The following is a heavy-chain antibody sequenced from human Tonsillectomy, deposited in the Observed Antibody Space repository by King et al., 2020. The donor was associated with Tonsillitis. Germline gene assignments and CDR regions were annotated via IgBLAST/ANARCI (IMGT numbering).Heavy chain of an antibody. CDR1: GFSLTNTRMG. D-gene: IGHD3-22*01. J-gene: IGHJ3*02. CDR3: DRTYYDSSGYYSWAFDI. V-gene: IGHV2-26*01. CDR2: IFSDDEK. Sequence: FTLKESGPVLVKPTETLTLTCTVSGFSLTNTRMGVSWIRQPPGKALEWLARIFSDDEKSYSTSLKSRLTISKDTSKSLVVLNMTNMDPVDTATYYCDRTYYDSSGYYSWAFDIWGQGTMVTVSS.